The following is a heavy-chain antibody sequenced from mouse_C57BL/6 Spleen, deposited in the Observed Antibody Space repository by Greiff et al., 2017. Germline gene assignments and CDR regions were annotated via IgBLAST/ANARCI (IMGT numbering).Heavy chain of an antibody. CDR3: ASRGIYYDYFDY. D-gene: IGHD2-4*01. Sequence: EVKLMESGGGLVKPGGSLKLSCAASGSTFSDYGMHWVRQAPEKGLEWVAYISSGSSTIYYADTVKGRFTISRDNAKNTLFLQMTSLRSEDTAMYYCASRGIYYDYFDYWGQGTTLTVSS. CDR2: ISSGSSTI. CDR1: GSTFSDYG. V-gene: IGHV5-17*01. J-gene: IGHJ2*01.